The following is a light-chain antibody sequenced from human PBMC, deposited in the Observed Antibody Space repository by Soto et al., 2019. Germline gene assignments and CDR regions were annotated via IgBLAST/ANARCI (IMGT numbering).Light chain of an antibody. CDR1: QDISNY. J-gene: IGKJ1*01. V-gene: IGKV1-33*01. CDR2: DAS. Sequence: MRMSQSPSVMSASVGDRVTITCQASQDISNYLNWYQQKPGKAPKLLIYDASNLETGVPSRFSGSGSGTDFTFTISSLQPEDIATYYCQQYDNLPRTFGQGTKVDIK. CDR3: QQYDNLPRT.